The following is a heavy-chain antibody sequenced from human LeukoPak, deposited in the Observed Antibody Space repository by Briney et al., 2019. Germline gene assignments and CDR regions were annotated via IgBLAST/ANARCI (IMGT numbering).Heavy chain of an antibody. Sequence: SATLSLTCTVSGGSLSSSSYYWGWIRQPPGKGLEWIGSIYYSGTTYYNPSLKSRVTIPVDTSKNQFSLKLSSVTATDTAVYYCARLGCGNSAYSYAVDIWGQGTMVTVSS. CDR3: ARLGCGNSAYSYAVDI. J-gene: IGHJ3*02. CDR2: IYYSGTT. V-gene: IGHV4-39*01. D-gene: IGHD4-23*01. CDR1: GGSLSSSSYY.